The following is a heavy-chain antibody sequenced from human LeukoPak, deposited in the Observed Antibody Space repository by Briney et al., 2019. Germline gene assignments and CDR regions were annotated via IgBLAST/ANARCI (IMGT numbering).Heavy chain of an antibody. CDR2: IYHSGST. CDR3: AEGTMIVGYFDY. D-gene: IGHD3-22*01. Sequence: SETLSLTCAVSGYSISSGYYWGWIRQPPGKGLEWIGSIYHSGSTYYNPSLKSRVTISVDTSKNQFSLKLSSVTAADTAVYYRAEGTMIVGYFDYWGQGTLATVSS. CDR1: GYSISSGYY. V-gene: IGHV4-38-2*01. J-gene: IGHJ4*02.